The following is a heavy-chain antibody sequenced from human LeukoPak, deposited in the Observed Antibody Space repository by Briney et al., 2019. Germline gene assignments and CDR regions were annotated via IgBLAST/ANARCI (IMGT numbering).Heavy chain of an antibody. J-gene: IGHJ4*02. CDR1: GFTFSSYS. Sequence: GGSLRLSCAASGFTFSSYSMNWVRQAPGKGLEWVSAISGSGGSTYYADSVKGRFTISRDNSKNTLYLQMNSLRAEDTAVYYCAKAGPIAARPAVRYFDYWGQGTLVTVSS. CDR2: ISGSGGST. CDR3: AKAGPIAARPAVRYFDY. D-gene: IGHD6-6*01. V-gene: IGHV3-23*01.